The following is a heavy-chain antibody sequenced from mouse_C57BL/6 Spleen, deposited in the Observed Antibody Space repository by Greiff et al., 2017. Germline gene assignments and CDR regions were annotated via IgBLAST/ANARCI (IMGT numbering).Heavy chain of an antibody. Sequence: QVQLQQSGAELVRPGTSVKVSCKASGYAFTNYLIEWVKQRPGQGLEWIGVINPGSGGTNYNEKFKGKATLTADKSSSTAYMQLSSLTSEDSAVYFCARGGDGYYEGFAYWGQGTLVTVSA. D-gene: IGHD2-3*01. CDR3: ARGGDGYYEGFAY. J-gene: IGHJ3*01. CDR1: GYAFTNYL. V-gene: IGHV1-54*01. CDR2: INPGSGGT.